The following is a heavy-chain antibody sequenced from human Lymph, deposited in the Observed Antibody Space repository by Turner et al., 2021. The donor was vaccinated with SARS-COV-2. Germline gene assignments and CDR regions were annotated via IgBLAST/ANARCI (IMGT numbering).Heavy chain of an antibody. D-gene: IGHD3-10*01. J-gene: IGHJ4*02. CDR2: IIPIFGTP. CDR1: GGTFSSYA. V-gene: IGHV1-69*01. Sequence: QVQLVQSGAAVKKPGSSVKVSCKASGGTFSSYAISWVRQAPGQGLEGLGGIIPIFGTPNYAQKFQGRVTITADESTSTAYMELSSLRSEDTAVYYCASFGGDDVFDYWGQGTLVTVSS. CDR3: ASFGGDDVFDY.